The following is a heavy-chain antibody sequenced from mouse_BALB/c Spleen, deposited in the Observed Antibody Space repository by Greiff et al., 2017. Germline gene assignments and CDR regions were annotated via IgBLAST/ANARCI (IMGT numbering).Heavy chain of an antibody. CDR3: ARYYRLFAY. J-gene: IGHJ3*01. CDR2: IDPENGNT. Sequence: EVMLVESVAELVRPGALVKLSCKASGFNIKDYYMHWVKQRPEQGLEWIGWIDPENGNTIYDPKFQGKASITADTSSNTAYLQLSSLTSEDTAVYYCARYYRLFAYWGQGTLVTVSA. V-gene: IGHV14-1*02. D-gene: IGHD2-14*01. CDR1: GFNIKDYY.